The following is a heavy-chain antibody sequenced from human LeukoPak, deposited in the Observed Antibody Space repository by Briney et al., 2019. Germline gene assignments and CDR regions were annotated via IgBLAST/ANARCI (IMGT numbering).Heavy chain of an antibody. CDR3: AGSGYSYGSLYNWFDP. CDR2: INHSGST. CDR1: GRSFSGYY. V-gene: IGHV4-34*01. Sequence: SETLSLTCAVYGRSFSGYYWSWIRQPPRKGLEWIGEINHSGSTNYNPSLKSRVTISVDTSKNQFSLKLSSVTAADTAVYYCAGSGYSYGSLYNWFDPWGQGTLVTVSS. D-gene: IGHD5-18*01. J-gene: IGHJ5*02.